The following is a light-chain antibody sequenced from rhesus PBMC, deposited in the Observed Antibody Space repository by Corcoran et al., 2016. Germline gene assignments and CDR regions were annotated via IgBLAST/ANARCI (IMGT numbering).Light chain of an antibody. V-gene: IGKV3-35*01. J-gene: IGKJ4*01. CDR3: QQYSNWPT. CDR1: QSVGSN. CDR2: AAS. Sequence: EIVLTQSPATLSLSPGERATLSCRTSQSVGSNLAWYQPQPGQAPRLLIDAASTRATGSPDRFSGSGSGTDFSLTISSLEPADVGVYYCQQYSNWPTFGGGTKVEL.